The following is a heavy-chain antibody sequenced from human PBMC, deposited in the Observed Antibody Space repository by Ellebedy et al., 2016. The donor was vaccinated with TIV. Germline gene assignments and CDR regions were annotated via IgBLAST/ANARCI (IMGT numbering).Heavy chain of an antibody. J-gene: IGHJ6*03. D-gene: IGHD6-13*01. CDR1: GGSISSSNW. Sequence: MPGGSLRLSCAVSGGSISSSNWWNWVRQPPGKGLEWIGEIYHSGSTSYNPTLKSRVTISVDKSKNQFSLKLRSVTAADTAVYYCTRKAAAGNYYHYYYYMDVWGKGTTVTVSS. CDR2: IYHSGST. V-gene: IGHV4-4*02. CDR3: TRKAAAGNYYHYYYYMDV.